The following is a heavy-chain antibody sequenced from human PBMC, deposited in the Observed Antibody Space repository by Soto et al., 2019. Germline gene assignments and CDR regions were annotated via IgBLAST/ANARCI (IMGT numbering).Heavy chain of an antibody. J-gene: IGHJ4*02. CDR2: INSDGSST. D-gene: IGHD6-19*01. CDR3: AVAVAGPTAIGY. CDR1: GGKRISYW. V-gene: IGHV3-74*01. Sequence: RRVSRTAAGGKRISYWGHWVNQAPGKGLVWVSRINSDGSSTSYADSVKGRFTISRDNAKNTLYLQMNSLRAEDTAVYYCAVAVAGPTAIGYWGQGTLVTVSS.